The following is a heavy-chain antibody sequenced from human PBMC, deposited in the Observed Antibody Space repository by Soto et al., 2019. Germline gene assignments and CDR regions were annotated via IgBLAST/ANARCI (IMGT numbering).Heavy chain of an antibody. CDR3: TKVLGFGQDAFVM. CDR2: ISWNSGSI. CDR1: GFTFDDYA. Sequence: EVQLVESGGGLVQTGRSLRLSCAASGFTFDDYAMHWVRQPPGKGLEWVAGISWNSGSIGYADSVKGRFTISRDNAKKALYLQMNSLRAEDTALYCCTKVLGFGQDAFVMWGQGTMVTVS. J-gene: IGHJ3*02. V-gene: IGHV3-9*01. D-gene: IGHD3-10*01.